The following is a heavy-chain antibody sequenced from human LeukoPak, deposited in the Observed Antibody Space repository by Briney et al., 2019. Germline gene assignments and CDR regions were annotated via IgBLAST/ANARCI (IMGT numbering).Heavy chain of an antibody. J-gene: IGHJ3*02. Sequence: GGSLRLSCAASGFTVSSNYMSWVRQAPGKGLEWVSVIYSGGSTYYADSVKGRFTISRDNSKNTLYPQMNSLRAEDTAVYYCARLDYGDYVGAFDIWGQGTMVTVSS. V-gene: IGHV3-53*01. D-gene: IGHD4-17*01. CDR2: IYSGGST. CDR3: ARLDYGDYVGAFDI. CDR1: GFTVSSNY.